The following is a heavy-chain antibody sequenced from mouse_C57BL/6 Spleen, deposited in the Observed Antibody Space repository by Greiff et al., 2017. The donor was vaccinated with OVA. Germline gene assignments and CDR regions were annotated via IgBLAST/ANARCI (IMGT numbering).Heavy chain of an antibody. CDR3: ARRTVTTVLCDY. Sequence: VKLQQPGAELVKPGASVKLSCKASGYTFTSYWMHWVKQRPGQGLEWIGMIHPNSGSTNYNEKFKSKATLTVDKSSSTAYMQLSSLTSEDSAVYYCARRTVTTVLCDYWGQGTTLTVSS. V-gene: IGHV1-64*01. CDR1: GYTFTSYW. CDR2: IHPNSGST. J-gene: IGHJ2*01. D-gene: IGHD1-1*01.